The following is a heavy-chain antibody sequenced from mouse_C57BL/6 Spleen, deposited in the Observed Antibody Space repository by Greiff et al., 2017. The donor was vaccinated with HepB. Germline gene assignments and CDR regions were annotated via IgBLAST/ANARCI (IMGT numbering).Heavy chain of an antibody. D-gene: IGHD6-1*01. CDR3: ARSSCVAWFAY. CDR1: GYSITSDY. Sequence: DVKLQESGPGLAKPSQTLSLTCSVTGYSITSDYWNWLRKFPGNKLEYMGYISYSGSTYYHPSLKSRISITRDTSKNQYYLQLNSVTTEDTATYYCARSSCVAWFAYWGQGTLVTVSA. CDR2: ISYSGST. J-gene: IGHJ3*01. V-gene: IGHV3-8*01.